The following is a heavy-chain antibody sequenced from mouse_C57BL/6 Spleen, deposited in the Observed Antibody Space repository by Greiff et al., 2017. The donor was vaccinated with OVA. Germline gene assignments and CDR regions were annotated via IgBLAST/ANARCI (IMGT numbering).Heavy chain of an antibody. Sequence: QVQLQQSGAELVKPGASVKISCKASGYAFSSYWMNWVKQRPGKGLEWIGQIYPGDGDTNYNGKFKGKATLTADKSSSTAYMQLSSLTSEDSAVYFCASLYYGSSWFAYWGQGTLVTVSA. J-gene: IGHJ3*01. CDR3: ASLYYGSSWFAY. V-gene: IGHV1-80*01. CDR2: IYPGDGDT. CDR1: GYAFSSYW. D-gene: IGHD1-1*01.